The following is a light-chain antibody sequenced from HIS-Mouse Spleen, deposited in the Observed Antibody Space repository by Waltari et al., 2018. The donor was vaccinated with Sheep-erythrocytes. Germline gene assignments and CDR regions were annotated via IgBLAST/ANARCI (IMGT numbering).Light chain of an antibody. Sequence: SYELTQPPSVSVSPGQTASIPCSGDKLGDKYACCYQQKPGQSPVLVIYQDSKRPSGIPERFSGSNSGNTATLTISGTQAMDEADYYCQAWDSSTAWVFGRGTKLTVL. V-gene: IGLV3-1*01. CDR1: KLGDKY. J-gene: IGLJ3*02. CDR3: QAWDSSTAWV. CDR2: QDS.